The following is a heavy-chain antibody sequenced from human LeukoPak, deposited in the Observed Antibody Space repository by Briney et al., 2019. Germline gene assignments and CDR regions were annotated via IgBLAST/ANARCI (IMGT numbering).Heavy chain of an antibody. CDR2: IKQDGSEK. J-gene: IGHJ4*02. CDR3: ARHPEYCSSTSCYHFDY. CDR1: GFTFSSYW. Sequence: GGSLRLSCAASGFTFSSYWMSWVRQAPGKGLEWVANIKQDGSEKNYVDSVKGRFTISRDNATNSLYLQMNSLRAEDTAVYYCARHPEYCSSTSCYHFDYWGQGTLVTVSS. V-gene: IGHV3-7*03. D-gene: IGHD2-2*01.